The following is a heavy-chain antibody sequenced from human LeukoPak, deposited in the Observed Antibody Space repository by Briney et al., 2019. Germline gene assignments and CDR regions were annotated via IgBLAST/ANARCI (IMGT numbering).Heavy chain of an antibody. CDR1: GGSFNGYY. Sequence: SETLSLTCAVYGGSFNGYYWSWIRQPPGKGLEGIGEINHSGRTNYNPSLKSRVTISVDTSKNQFSLNLNSVSAADSAVYYCARSDADGWDSWGQGALVTVSS. D-gene: IGHD4-17*01. CDR2: INHSGRT. J-gene: IGHJ4*02. V-gene: IGHV4-34*01. CDR3: ARSDADGWDS.